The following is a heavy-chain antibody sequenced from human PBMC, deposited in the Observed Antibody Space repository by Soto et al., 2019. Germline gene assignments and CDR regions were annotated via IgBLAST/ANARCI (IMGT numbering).Heavy chain of an antibody. V-gene: IGHV4-59*01. J-gene: IGHJ6*02. Sequence: SETLSLTCTVSGGSISSYYWSWIRQPPGKGLEWIGYIYYSGSTNYNPSLKSRVTISVDTSKNQFSLKLSSVTAADTAVYYCARVLGSTMVRVGHYYYYGMDVWGQGTTVTVSS. D-gene: IGHD3-10*01. CDR3: ARVLGSTMVRVGHYYYYGMDV. CDR2: IYYSGST. CDR1: GGSISSYY.